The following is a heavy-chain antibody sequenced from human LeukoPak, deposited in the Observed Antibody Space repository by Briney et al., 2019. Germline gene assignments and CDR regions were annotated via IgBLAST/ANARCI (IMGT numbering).Heavy chain of an antibody. CDR1: GYSFTSYW. Sequence: GESLKISCMGSGYSFTSYWIGWVRQMPGKGLEWMGIIYPGDSDSRYSPSFQGQVTISADKSISTAYLQWGSLKASDSAMYYCARRGYCGGDCYLDYWGQGTLVTVSS. V-gene: IGHV5-51*01. D-gene: IGHD2-21*02. CDR2: IYPGDSDS. J-gene: IGHJ4*02. CDR3: ARRGYCGGDCYLDY.